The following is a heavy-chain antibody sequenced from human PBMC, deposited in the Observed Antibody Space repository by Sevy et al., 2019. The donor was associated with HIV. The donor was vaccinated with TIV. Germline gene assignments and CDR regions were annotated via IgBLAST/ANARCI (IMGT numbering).Heavy chain of an antibody. J-gene: IGHJ3*02. D-gene: IGHD4-17*01. CDR1: GFTFRSYA. CDR2: ISGPGALT. V-gene: IGHV3-23*01. CDR3: AKGDEPAADYADYVPNAFDI. Sequence: GGSLRLSCAVSGFTFRSYAMSWVRQAPGKGLEWVSSISGPGALTYYAESVKGRFTISRDNSKNTLFLQMNGLRAEDTAFYYCAKGDEPAADYADYVPNAFDIWGQGTMVTVSS.